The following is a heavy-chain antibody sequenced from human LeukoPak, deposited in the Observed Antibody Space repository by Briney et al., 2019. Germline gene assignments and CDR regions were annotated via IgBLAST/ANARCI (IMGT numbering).Heavy chain of an antibody. J-gene: IGHJ5*02. Sequence: SQTLSLTCALSGDSVSSNSVTWNWIRQSPSRGLEWLGRTYYRSTWYNDYAVSVRGRITVNPDTSKNQFSLHLNSVTPEDTAVYYCARRLTQYDCFDPWGQGVLVTVSS. CDR1: GDSVSSNSVT. CDR2: TYYRSTWYN. CDR3: ARRLTQYDCFDP. D-gene: IGHD2-2*01. V-gene: IGHV6-1*01.